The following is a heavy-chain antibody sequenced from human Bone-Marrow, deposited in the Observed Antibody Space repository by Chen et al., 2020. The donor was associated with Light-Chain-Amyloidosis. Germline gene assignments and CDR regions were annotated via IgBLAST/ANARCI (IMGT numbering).Heavy chain of an antibody. CDR3: SREFTGYDDY. Sequence: DVQLLESGGGLVQPGGSLRLSCAASGFTFRTSWMHWVRQAPGKGLVWVSRINPDGTRLDDADSVGGRSTNSRDDAKSTVYLQMNRLRAEDTAVYYCSREFTGYDDYWGQGTLVTVSS. CDR2: INPDGTRL. D-gene: IGHD5-12*01. V-gene: IGHV3-74*01. J-gene: IGHJ4*02. CDR1: GFTFRTSW.